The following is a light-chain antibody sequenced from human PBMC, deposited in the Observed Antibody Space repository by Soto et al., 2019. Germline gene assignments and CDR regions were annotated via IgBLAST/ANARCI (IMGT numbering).Light chain of an antibody. CDR3: QQYNNWPPTT. CDR1: QSVSSN. Sequence: EIVMTQSPATLSVSPGERATLSCRASQSVSSNLAWYQQQPGQAPRLLIYRASSRATGIPARFSGSGSGTEFTLTISSLQSEDFAVYYYQQYNNWPPTTFGQGTRLEIK. J-gene: IGKJ5*01. V-gene: IGKV3-15*01. CDR2: RAS.